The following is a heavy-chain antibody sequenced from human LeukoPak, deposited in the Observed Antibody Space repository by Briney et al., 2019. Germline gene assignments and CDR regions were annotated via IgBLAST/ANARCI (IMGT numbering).Heavy chain of an antibody. V-gene: IGHV4-34*01. J-gene: IGHJ6*02. CDR1: GGSFSGYY. CDR3: ARDPQALWFGELLSELYYYYGMDV. CDR2: INHSGST. Sequence: SETLSLTCAVYGGSFSGYYWSWIRQPPGKGLEWIGEINHSGSTYYNPSLKSRVTISVDTSKNQFSLKLSSVTAADTAVYYCARDPQALWFGELLSELYYYYGMDVWGQGTTVTVSS. D-gene: IGHD3-10*01.